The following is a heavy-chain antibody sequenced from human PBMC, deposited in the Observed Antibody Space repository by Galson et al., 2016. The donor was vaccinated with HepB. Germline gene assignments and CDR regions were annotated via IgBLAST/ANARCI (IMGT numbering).Heavy chain of an antibody. V-gene: IGHV1-69*13. D-gene: IGHD4-23*01. CDR2: IIPIFGTS. CDR1: GGTFLRYH. J-gene: IGHJ4*02. Sequence: SVKVSCKASGGTFLRYHISWVRQAPGQGLEWMGEIIPIFGTSNHAQKFRGRVPITADESTTTAYMELSSLRSEDTALYFCALDPGGNGVLNSWGQGTLVTVSS. CDR3: ALDPGGNGVLNS.